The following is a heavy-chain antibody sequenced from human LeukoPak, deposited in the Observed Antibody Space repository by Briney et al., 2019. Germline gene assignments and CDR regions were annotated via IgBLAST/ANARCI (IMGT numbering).Heavy chain of an antibody. Sequence: SETLSLTCTVSGGSVSSGSYYWSWIRQPPGKGLEWIGYIYYSGSTNYNPSLKSRVTISVDTSKNQFPLKLSSVTAADTGVHYCAREGVVAATGGFDYWGQGTLVTVSS. D-gene: IGHD2-15*01. V-gene: IGHV4-61*01. CDR2: IYYSGST. CDR3: AREGVVAATGGFDY. J-gene: IGHJ4*02. CDR1: GGSVSSGSYY.